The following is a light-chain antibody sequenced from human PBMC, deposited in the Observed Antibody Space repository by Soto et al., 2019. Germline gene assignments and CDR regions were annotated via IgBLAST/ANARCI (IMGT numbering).Light chain of an antibody. Sequence: QSAQTQPPSASGTPGQTVTISCSGSRSNIGNNYVCWYQQLPGAAPKLLIYRNTQRPSGVPDRFSGSKSGTAASLAISGLRSEDEADYFCEAWDDNLSGHVFGTGTKVTVL. V-gene: IGLV1-47*01. CDR1: RSNIGNNY. J-gene: IGLJ1*01. CDR2: RNT. CDR3: EAWDDNLSGHV.